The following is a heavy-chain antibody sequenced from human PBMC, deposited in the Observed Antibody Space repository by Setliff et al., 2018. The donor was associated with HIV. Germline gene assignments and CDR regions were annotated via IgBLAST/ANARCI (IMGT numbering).Heavy chain of an antibody. CDR1: GSTLITTS. D-gene: IGHD5-12*01. Sequence: GASVKVSCKVSGSTLITTSLTWVRQAPGQGLEWVGGIVPAFGTSDSSPRFQGRVTITTDFSVNSTVYMELSSLRSEDTAVYYCARGALVATIDYFDYWGQGTLVTVSS. V-gene: IGHV1-69*05. J-gene: IGHJ4*02. CDR3: ARGALVATIDYFDY. CDR2: IVPAFGTS.